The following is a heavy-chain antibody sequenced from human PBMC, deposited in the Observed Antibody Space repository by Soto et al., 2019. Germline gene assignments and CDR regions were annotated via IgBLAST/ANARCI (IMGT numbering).Heavy chain of an antibody. CDR2: IYYSGST. D-gene: IGHD6-6*01. Sequence: SETLSLTCTVSGGSITSSSYYWGWIRQPPGKGLEWIGSIYYSGSTYYNPSLKSRVTMSVDTSKNQFSLKLSSVTAADTAVYYCAMDGVRTVEYSSSPCGNYYGMDVWGKGTTVTVSS. J-gene: IGHJ6*04. CDR1: GGSITSSSYY. CDR3: AMDGVRTVEYSSSPCGNYYGMDV. V-gene: IGHV4-39*01.